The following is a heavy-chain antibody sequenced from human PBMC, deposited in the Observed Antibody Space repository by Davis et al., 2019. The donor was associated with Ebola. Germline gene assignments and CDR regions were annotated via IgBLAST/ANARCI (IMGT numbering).Heavy chain of an antibody. V-gene: IGHV3-23*01. J-gene: IGHJ4*02. CDR1: GFTFSSYA. CDR3: ARVRWTSGYYFDY. Sequence: GESLKISCAASGFTFSSYAMHWVRQAPGKGLEWVSVISGTSGNTYYADSVRGRFIISRDNSKNTLYLQMNSLRAEDTAVYYCARVRWTSGYYFDYWGQGTLVTVSS. D-gene: IGHD3-22*01. CDR2: ISGTSGNT.